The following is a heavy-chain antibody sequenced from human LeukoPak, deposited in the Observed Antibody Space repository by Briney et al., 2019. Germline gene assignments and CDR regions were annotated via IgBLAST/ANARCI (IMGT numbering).Heavy chain of an antibody. CDR2: IYYSGST. Sequence: PSETLSLTCTVSGDSISSGDYYWNWIRQPPGKGLEWIGYIYYSGSTYYSPSLKSRLTISVDTSKNQFSLKLSSVTAADTAVYYCARDMVRGLIDCGQGTLVTVSS. CDR1: GDSISSGDYY. CDR3: ARDMVRGLID. D-gene: IGHD3-10*01. J-gene: IGHJ4*02. V-gene: IGHV4-30-4*01.